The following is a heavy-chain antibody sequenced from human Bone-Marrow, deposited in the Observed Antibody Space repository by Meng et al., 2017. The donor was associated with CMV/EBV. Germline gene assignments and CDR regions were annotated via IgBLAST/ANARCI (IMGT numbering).Heavy chain of an antibody. CDR3: AREGDSSGYNYFDY. CDR1: GFTFSRYS. J-gene: IGHJ4*02. CDR2: ISRSSDYI. Sequence: GESLKISCAASGFTFSRYSMNWVRQAPGKGLEWVSYISRSSDYIYYVDSVKGRFTISRDNAENSLYLQMNSLRAEDTAVYYCAREGDSSGYNYFDYWGQGTLVTVSS. D-gene: IGHD3-22*01. V-gene: IGHV3-21*06.